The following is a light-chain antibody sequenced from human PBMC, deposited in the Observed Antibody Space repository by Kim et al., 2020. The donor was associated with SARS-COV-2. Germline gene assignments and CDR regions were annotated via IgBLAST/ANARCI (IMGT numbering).Light chain of an antibody. V-gene: IGKV1-39*01. J-gene: IGKJ2*01. Sequence: SASVGDRVTITCRASQNVFTYLKWYQQKSGKAPKLLISSASNLQSGVPPRFSGSGSGTDFTLTISSLQPEYFAYYYCQHSHSPPYIFAQGTNLEI. CDR3: QHSHSPPYI. CDR2: SAS. CDR1: QNVFTY.